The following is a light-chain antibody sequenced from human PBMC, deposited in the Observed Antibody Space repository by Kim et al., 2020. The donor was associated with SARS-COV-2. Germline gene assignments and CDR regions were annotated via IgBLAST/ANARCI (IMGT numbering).Light chain of an antibody. CDR2: KSS. Sequence: DIQMTQSPSTLSASVGDRVTISCRASQPISDWVAWYHQKPGKAPKLLVYKSSYLQIGVPSRFSGSGSGTEFTLTISSLQPDDFATYYCQQYKNYPHTCGQGTKLEIK. CDR1: QPISDW. J-gene: IGKJ2*01. CDR3: QQYKNYPHT. V-gene: IGKV1-5*03.